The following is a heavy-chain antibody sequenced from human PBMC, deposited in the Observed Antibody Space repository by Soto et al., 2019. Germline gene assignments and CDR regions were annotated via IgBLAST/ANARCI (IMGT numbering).Heavy chain of an antibody. CDR3: AESSTERGLGY. CDR1: GFPFSRYW. CDR2: IKSDGSDI. J-gene: IGHJ4*02. V-gene: IGHV3-74*01. D-gene: IGHD2-8*02. Sequence: VQLVESGGDLVQPGGSLRLSCAASGFPFSRYWMLWVRQDPVKGLVWVSRIKSDGSDIRYADAVKGRFTISRDNGKNTLYLQMNSLRVEDTAVYYCAESSTERGLGYWGQGTLVTVSS.